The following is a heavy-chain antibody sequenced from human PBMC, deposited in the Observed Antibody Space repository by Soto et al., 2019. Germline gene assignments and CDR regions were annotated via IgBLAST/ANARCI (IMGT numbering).Heavy chain of an antibody. CDR1: GYTFTSYD. CDR3: ARDYHSSSWYAGY. CDR2: MNPNSGNT. D-gene: IGHD6-13*01. Sequence: QVQLVQSGAEVKKPGASVKVSCKASGYTFTSYDINWVRKATGQGLERMGWMNPNSGNTGYAQKFQGRVTMTRNTSISTAYVELSSLTSEDMAVYYCARDYHSSSWYAGYCGQGTLVTVTS. J-gene: IGHJ4*02. V-gene: IGHV1-8*01.